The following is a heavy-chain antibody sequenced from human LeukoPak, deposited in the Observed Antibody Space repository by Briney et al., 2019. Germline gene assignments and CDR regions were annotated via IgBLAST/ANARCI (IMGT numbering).Heavy chain of an antibody. Sequence: KPSDTLSLTCTVSGGSIRSHFWSWIRQPPGKGLEWIRYVYYSGSTNYNPSLKSRVNISVDTSKKQFSLKLSSVTAADTAVYYCARRPDGTSHFDYWGQGTLVTVSS. CDR2: VYYSGST. V-gene: IGHV4-59*08. D-gene: IGHD6-6*01. J-gene: IGHJ4*02. CDR3: ARRPDGTSHFDY. CDR1: GGSIRSHF.